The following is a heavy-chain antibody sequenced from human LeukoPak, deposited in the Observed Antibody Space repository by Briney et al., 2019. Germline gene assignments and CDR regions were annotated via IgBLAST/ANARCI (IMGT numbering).Heavy chain of an antibody. CDR3: ARVGYSYGVGPSHFDY. CDR2: IYYSGST. Sequence: PSETLSLTCTVSGGSISSSSYYWGWIRQPPGKGLEWIGSIYYSGSTYYNPSLKSRVTISVDTSKNQFSLKLSSVTAADTAVYYCARVGYSYGVGPSHFDYWGQGTLVTVSS. D-gene: IGHD5-18*01. CDR1: GGSISSSSYY. J-gene: IGHJ4*02. V-gene: IGHV4-39*01.